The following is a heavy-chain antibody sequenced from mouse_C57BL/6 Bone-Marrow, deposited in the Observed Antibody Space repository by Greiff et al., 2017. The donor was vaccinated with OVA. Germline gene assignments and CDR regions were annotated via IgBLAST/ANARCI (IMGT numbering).Heavy chain of an antibody. D-gene: IGHD2-4*01. CDR3: ARSPVYNEYDAFAY. CDR1: GYTFTSYW. CDR2: IYPGSGST. V-gene: IGHV1-55*01. Sequence: VQLQQPGAELVKPGASVKMSCKASGYTFTSYWITWVKQRPGQGLEWIGDIYPGSGSTNYNEKFKSKATLTVDKSSSTAYMQLISLTSEDSAVYYGARSPVYNEYDAFAYWGQGTLVTVSA. J-gene: IGHJ3*01.